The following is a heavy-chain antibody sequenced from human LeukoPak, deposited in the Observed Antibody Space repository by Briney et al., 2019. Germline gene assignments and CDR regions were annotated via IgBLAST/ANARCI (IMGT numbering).Heavy chain of an antibody. D-gene: IGHD4-17*01. CDR3: ARGNGDYIEYFQH. CDR1: GGSISTYY. J-gene: IGHJ1*01. V-gene: IGHV4-59*01. CDR2: THYSGST. Sequence: KTSETLSLTCTVSGGSISTYYWSWIRQPPGKGLEWIGCTHYSGSTKYNPSLKSRVTISVDTSKNQSSLRLISVTAADTALYYCARGNGDYIEYFQHWGQGTLVTVSS.